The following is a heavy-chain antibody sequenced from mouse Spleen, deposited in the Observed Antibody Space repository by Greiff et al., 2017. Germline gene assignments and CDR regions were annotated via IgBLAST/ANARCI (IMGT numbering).Heavy chain of an antibody. J-gene: IGHJ3*01. CDR2: INPYNGGT. V-gene: IGHV1-19*01. D-gene: IGHD2-3*01. Sequence: EVQLQQSGPVLVKPGASVKMSCKASGYTFTDYYMNWVKQSHGKSLEWIGVINPYNGGTSYNQKFKGKATLTVDKSSSTAYMELNSLTSEDSAVYYCARDGYYVSWFAYWGQGTLVTVSA. CDR3: ARDGYYVSWFAY. CDR1: GYTFTDYY.